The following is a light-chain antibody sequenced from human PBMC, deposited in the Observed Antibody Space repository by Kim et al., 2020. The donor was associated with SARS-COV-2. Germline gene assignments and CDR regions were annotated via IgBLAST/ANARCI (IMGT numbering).Light chain of an antibody. V-gene: IGKV3-15*01. Sequence: VCPGESATRSCRASQSISGTLAWYQQKPGQAPRLLIYDASTGATDIPARFSGSGSGTEFTLTISRLQSEDFAVYYCQQYDNWPLTFGQGTKVDIK. CDR3: QQYDNWPLT. J-gene: IGKJ1*01. CDR1: QSISGT. CDR2: DAS.